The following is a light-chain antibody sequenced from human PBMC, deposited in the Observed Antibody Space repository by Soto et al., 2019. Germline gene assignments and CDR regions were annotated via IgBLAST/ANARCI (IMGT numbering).Light chain of an antibody. J-gene: IGLJ1*01. CDR2: EGS. V-gene: IGLV2-18*02. CDR3: TSYTSSSTYV. Sequence: QSALTQPPSVSGSPGQSVTISCTGTSSDVGGYNRVSWYRQPPGTAPKLMIYEGSNRPSGVPDRFSRSKSGNTASLTICGLQAEDEADYYCTSYTSSSTYVFGTGTKVTVL. CDR1: SSDVGGYNR.